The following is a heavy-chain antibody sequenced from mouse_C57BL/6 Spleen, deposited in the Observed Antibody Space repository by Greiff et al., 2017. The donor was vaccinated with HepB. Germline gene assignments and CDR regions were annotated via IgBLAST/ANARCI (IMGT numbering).Heavy chain of an antibody. J-gene: IGHJ2*01. V-gene: IGHV1-42*01. CDR2: INPSTGGT. D-gene: IGHD2-4*01. CDR1: GYSFTGYY. Sequence: DVQLQQSGPELVKPGASVKISCKASGYSFTGYYMNWVKQSPEKSLEWIGEINPSTGGTTYNQKFKAKATLTVDKSSSTAYMQLKSLTSEDSAVYYCARTLYYDYDGFDYWGQGTTLTVSS. CDR3: ARTLYYDYDGFDY.